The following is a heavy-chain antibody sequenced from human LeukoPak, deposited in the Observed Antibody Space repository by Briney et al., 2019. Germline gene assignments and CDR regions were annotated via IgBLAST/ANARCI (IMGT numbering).Heavy chain of an antibody. Sequence: PSETLSLTCTVSGGSISSFYWSWLRQPAGKGLEWIGRIYTGGNTNYNPSPKTRGTISLETSKNQPSLKLTSVTAADTAFYYCARGPYSSGWYSFDYWGQGTLVTVSS. J-gene: IGHJ4*02. CDR1: GGSISSFY. CDR2: IYTGGNT. V-gene: IGHV4-4*07. D-gene: IGHD6-19*01. CDR3: ARGPYSSGWYSFDY.